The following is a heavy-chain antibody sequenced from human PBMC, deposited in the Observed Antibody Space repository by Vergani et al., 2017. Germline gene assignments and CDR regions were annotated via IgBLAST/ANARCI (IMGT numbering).Heavy chain of an antibody. V-gene: IGHV3-23*01. D-gene: IGHD3-22*01. CDR3: AKGGVDYDSSGYYYYFQH. Sequence: EVQLLESGGGLVQPGGSLRLSCAASGFTFSSYAMSWVRQAPGKGLEWVSAISGSGGSTYYADSVKGRFTISRDNSKNTLYLQMNSLRAEDTAVYYCAKGGVDYDSSGYYYYFQHWGQGTLVTVSS. J-gene: IGHJ1*01. CDR2: ISGSGGST. CDR1: GFTFSSYA.